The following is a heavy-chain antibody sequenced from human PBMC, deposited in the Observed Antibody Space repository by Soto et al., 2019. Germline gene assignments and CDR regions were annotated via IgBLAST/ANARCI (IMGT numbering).Heavy chain of an antibody. CDR3: ARLKDDFYFHN. CDR2: IHPNSGGT. Sequence: GASVKVSCKASGYTFTGYYLHWVRQAPGQGLEWMGRIHPNSGGTNYAQRFQGRVTMTRDTSISTVYMEVSRLSSDDTAVYFCARLKDDFYFHNWGQGSLVTVSS. J-gene: IGHJ4*02. CDR1: GYTFTGYY. V-gene: IGHV1-2*06. D-gene: IGHD1-1*01.